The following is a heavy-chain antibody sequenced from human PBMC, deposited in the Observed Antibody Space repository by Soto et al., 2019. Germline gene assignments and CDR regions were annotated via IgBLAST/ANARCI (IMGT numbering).Heavy chain of an antibody. CDR1: GFTFSSYA. V-gene: IGHV3-23*01. CDR3: ATNHPTDEPYRNDLRY. Sequence: GGSLRLSCAASGFTFSSYAMSWVRQAPGKGLEWVSAISGSGGSTYYADSVKGRFTISRDNSKNTLYLQMNSLRAEDTAVYYCATNHPTDEPYRNDLRYWGQGTLVTVSS. CDR2: ISGSGGST. D-gene: IGHD1-1*01. J-gene: IGHJ4*02.